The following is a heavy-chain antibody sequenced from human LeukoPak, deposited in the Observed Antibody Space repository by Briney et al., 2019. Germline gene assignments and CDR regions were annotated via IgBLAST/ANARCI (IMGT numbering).Heavy chain of an antibody. J-gene: IGHJ4*02. V-gene: IGHV4-30-4*01. CDR3: ARDPDYDSSGYYYDY. D-gene: IGHD3-22*01. CDR2: IYYSGST. Sequence: SSETLSLTCTVSGGSISSGDYYWSWIRQPPGKGLEWIGYIYYSGSTYYNPSLKSRVTISVDTSKNQFSLKLSSVTAADTAVYYCARDPDYDSSGYYYDYWGQGTLVTVSS. CDR1: GGSISSGDYY.